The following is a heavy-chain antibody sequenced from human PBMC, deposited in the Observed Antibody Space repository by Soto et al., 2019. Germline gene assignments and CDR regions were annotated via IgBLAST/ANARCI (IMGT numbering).Heavy chain of an antibody. V-gene: IGHV3-11*01. CDR2: ISSGGTTI. J-gene: IGHJ4*02. CDR3: AGPKRYYFDY. CDR1: GFTFSDFY. Sequence: QVQLVESGGGLVKPGGSLRLSCAASGFTFSDFYMTWVRQTPGKGLECIAYISSGGTTIYYADSVKGRFTISRDNARNSLFLQMNSVRPEDTALYYCAGPKRYYFDYWGQGTHVTVSS.